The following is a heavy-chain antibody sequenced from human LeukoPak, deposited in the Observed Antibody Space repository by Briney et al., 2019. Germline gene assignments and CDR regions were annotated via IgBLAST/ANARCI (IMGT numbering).Heavy chain of an antibody. CDR3: ARARWEGSEYYRFYYMDV. CDR1: GFTFSSYS. CDR2: ISNSSSDI. Sequence: SGGSLRLSCAASGFTFSSYSMNWVRQAPGKGLEWVSFISNSSSDIYYADSVKGRFTISRDNAKNSLYLQMNSLRAEDTAVYFCARARWEGSEYYRFYYMDVWGKGTTVTVSS. J-gene: IGHJ6*03. V-gene: IGHV3-21*01. D-gene: IGHD1-14*01.